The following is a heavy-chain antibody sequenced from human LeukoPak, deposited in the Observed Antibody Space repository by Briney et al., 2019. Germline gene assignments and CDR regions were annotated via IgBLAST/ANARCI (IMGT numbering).Heavy chain of an antibody. CDR3: ARGDIVVVPAAREYFQH. V-gene: IGHV1-3*01. D-gene: IGHD2-2*01. J-gene: IGHJ1*01. CDR2: INAGNGNT. Sequence: ASVKVSCKASGYTFTSYAMHWVRQAPGQRLEWMGWINAGNGNTKYSQKLQGRVTITRDTSASTAYMELSSLRSEDTAVYYCARGDIVVVPAAREYFQHWGQGTLVTVSS. CDR1: GYTFTSYA.